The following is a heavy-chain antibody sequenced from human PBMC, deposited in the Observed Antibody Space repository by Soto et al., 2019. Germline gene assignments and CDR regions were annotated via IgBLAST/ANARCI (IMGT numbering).Heavy chain of an antibody. CDR3: AATNDFWSGYPHPNWLDP. V-gene: IGHV4-59*08. Sequence: PSETLSLTCTVSGGSISSYYWSWIRQPPGKGLEWIGYIYYSGSTNYNPSLKSRVTISVDTSKNQFSLKLSSVTAADTAVYYCAATNDFWSGYPHPNWLDPRGQGTLVTVS. CDR1: GGSISSYY. D-gene: IGHD3-3*01. CDR2: IYYSGST. J-gene: IGHJ5*02.